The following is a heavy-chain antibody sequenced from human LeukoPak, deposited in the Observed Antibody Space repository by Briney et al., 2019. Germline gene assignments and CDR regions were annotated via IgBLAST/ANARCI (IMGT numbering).Heavy chain of an antibody. V-gene: IGHV3-48*03. CDR3: TRDLIVADY. Sequence: PGGSLSRSCAASGFSFISYEMNWLRQAPGKELQWVSYISSSGSAIYHADSVKGRFTISRDNAKNSLYLQMNSLRAEDTGVYYCTRDLIVADYWGQGTLVTVSS. CDR1: GFSFISYE. J-gene: IGHJ4*02. D-gene: IGHD3-22*01. CDR2: ISSSGSAI.